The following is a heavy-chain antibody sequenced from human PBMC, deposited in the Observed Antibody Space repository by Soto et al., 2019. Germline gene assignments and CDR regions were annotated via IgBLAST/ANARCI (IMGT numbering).Heavy chain of an antibody. CDR2: ISGSGGST. Sequence: GGSLRLSCAASGFTFSSYAMSWVRQAPGKGLEWVSAISGSGGSTYYADSVKGRFTISRANSKNTLYLQMNSLRAEDTAVYYCAKSSFGWLVRDGGLDYWGQGTLVTVSS. V-gene: IGHV3-23*01. D-gene: IGHD6-19*01. J-gene: IGHJ4*02. CDR3: AKSSFGWLVRDGGLDY. CDR1: GFTFSSYA.